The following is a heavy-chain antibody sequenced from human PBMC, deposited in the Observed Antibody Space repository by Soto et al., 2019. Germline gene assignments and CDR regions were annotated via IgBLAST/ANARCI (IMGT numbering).Heavy chain of an antibody. CDR1: GGSISSSNW. CDR2: IYHSGRT. Sequence: QVQLRESGPGLVKPSGTLSLTCAVSGGSISSSNWWSWVRQPPGKGLEWIGEIYHSGRTNYNPSLKSRVTISVDKSKNQFSLKLSSVTAADTAVYYCARDSLNGDYDWYFDLWGRGTLVTVSS. V-gene: IGHV4-4*02. J-gene: IGHJ2*01. D-gene: IGHD4-17*01. CDR3: ARDSLNGDYDWYFDL.